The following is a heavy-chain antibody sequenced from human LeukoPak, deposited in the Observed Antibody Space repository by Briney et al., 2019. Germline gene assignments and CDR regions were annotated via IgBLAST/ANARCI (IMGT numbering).Heavy chain of an antibody. J-gene: IGHJ4*02. Sequence: GGSLRLSCEASGFTFSSHSMSWVRQAPGKALQWVSTISGGSVSTYYADSVKGRFSISRDNTKNTLYLEMNTLTVDDTAVYYCAKRVGTKSSPFDYWGQGTMVTVSS. V-gene: IGHV3-23*01. CDR2: ISGGSVST. CDR3: AKRVGTKSSPFDY. CDR1: GFTFSSHS. D-gene: IGHD1-26*01.